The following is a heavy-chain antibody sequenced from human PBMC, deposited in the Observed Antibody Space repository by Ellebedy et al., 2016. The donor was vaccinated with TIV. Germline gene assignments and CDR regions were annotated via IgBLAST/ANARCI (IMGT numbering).Heavy chain of an antibody. CDR2: INPSGCST. CDR3: ARDWCSGGSCYDWFDP. CDR1: GYTFTSYY. V-gene: IGHV1-46*01. J-gene: IGHJ5*02. Sequence: ASVKVSCKASGYTFTSYYMYWVRQAPGQGLEWMGIINPSGCSTSYAQKFQGRVTMTRDTSTSTVYMELSSLRSEDTAVYYCARDWCSGGSCYDWFDPWGQGTLVTVSS. D-gene: IGHD2-15*01.